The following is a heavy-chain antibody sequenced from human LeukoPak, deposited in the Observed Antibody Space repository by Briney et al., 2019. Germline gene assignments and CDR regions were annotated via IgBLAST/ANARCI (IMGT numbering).Heavy chain of an antibody. CDR1: GFTFSIYV. D-gene: IGHD6-13*01. Sequence: GGSLRLSCAASGFTFSIYVMSWVRLAPGKGLQWVSAISDSGGSTYYADSVKGRFTISRDDSKNTLYLQMNSLRAEDTAVYYCAKLYSSSWYEDYWGQGTLVTVSS. CDR2: ISDSGGST. J-gene: IGHJ4*02. V-gene: IGHV3-23*01. CDR3: AKLYSSSWYEDY.